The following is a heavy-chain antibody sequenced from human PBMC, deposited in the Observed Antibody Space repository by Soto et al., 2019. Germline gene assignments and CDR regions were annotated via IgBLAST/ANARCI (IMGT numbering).Heavy chain of an antibody. J-gene: IGHJ3*02. CDR2: ISAYNGNT. V-gene: IGHV1-18*01. D-gene: IGHD5-18*01. Sequence: ASVKVSCKASGYTFTTYGISCVRQAPGQGLEWMGWISAYNGNTNYAQKLQGRVTMTTDTSTSTAYMELRSLRSDDTAVYYCARDRGYSYGHDGFDIWGHGTMVTVSS. CDR3: ARDRGYSYGHDGFDI. CDR1: GYTFTTYG.